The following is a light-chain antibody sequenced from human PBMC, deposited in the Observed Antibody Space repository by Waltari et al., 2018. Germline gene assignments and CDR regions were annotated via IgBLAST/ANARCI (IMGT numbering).Light chain of an antibody. J-gene: IGKJ2*01. V-gene: IGKV2-30*02. Sequence: DVVMTQSPLSLPVTLGQPASISCPSSQSLVHSDGNTHLVWFHQRPGQSPRRLIYKDSNRDSGVPDRFSGSGSGTDFTLKISRVEAEDVGVYYCMQGTHWPYTFGQGTKLDIK. CDR1: QSLVHSDGNTH. CDR3: MQGTHWPYT. CDR2: KDS.